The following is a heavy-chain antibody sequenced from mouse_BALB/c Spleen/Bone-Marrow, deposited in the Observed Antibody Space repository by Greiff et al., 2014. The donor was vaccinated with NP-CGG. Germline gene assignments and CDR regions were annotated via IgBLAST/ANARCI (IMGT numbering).Heavy chain of an antibody. Sequence: VQLQQPGAELVKPGASVKLSCTASGFNIKDTYMHWVKQRPEQGLEWIGRIDPANGNTKYDPKFQGKATITADTTSNTAYLQLSSLTSEDTAVYYCARNGNYAAWFAYWGQGTLVTVSA. J-gene: IGHJ3*01. CDR2: IDPANGNT. CDR1: GFNIKDTY. D-gene: IGHD2-1*01. CDR3: ARNGNYAAWFAY. V-gene: IGHV14-3*02.